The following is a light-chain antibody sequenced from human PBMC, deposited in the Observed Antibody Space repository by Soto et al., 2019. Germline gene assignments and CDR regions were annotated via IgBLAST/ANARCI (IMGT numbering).Light chain of an antibody. CDR3: CSYAGSSTPWV. V-gene: IGLV2-23*01. Sequence: QSVLTQPASVSGSPGQSITISCTGTSSDVGSYNFVSWYQQHPGEAPKLMIYEGSKRPLGVSNRFSGSKSGNTDSLTISGLQAEDEADYYCCSYAGSSTPWVFGGGTKLTVL. CDR2: EGS. CDR1: SSDVGSYNF. J-gene: IGLJ3*02.